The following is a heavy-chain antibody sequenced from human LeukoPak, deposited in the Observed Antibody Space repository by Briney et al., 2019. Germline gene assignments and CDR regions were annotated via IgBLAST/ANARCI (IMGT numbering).Heavy chain of an antibody. V-gene: IGHV3-66*01. CDR3: ARESADYYYYGMDV. CDR1: GFTVSSNY. J-gene: IGHJ6*02. D-gene: IGHD6-19*01. CDR2: IYSGGST. Sequence: GGSLRLSCAASGFTVSSNYMSWVRQAPGKGLEWVSVIYSGGSTYYADSVKGRFAISRDNSKNTLYLQMNSLGAEDTAVYYCARESADYYYYGMDVWGQGTTVTVSS.